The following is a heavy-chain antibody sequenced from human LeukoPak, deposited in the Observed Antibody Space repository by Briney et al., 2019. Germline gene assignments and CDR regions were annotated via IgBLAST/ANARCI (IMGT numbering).Heavy chain of an antibody. V-gene: IGHV3-74*01. Sequence: PGGSLRLSCAASGFTFSSYGMHWVRQAPGKGLVWVSRINSDGSSTSYADSVKGRFTISRDNAKNTLYLQMNSLRAEDTAVYYCAVVGGWYNPPDYWGQGTLVTVSS. CDR1: GFTFSSYG. D-gene: IGHD6-19*01. J-gene: IGHJ4*02. CDR2: INSDGSST. CDR3: AVVGGWYNPPDY.